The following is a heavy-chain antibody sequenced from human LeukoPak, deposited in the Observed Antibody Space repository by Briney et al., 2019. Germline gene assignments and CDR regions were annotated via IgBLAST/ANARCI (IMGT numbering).Heavy chain of an antibody. CDR1: GFTFSSYW. CDR2: MNSDGSST. CDR3: TRGYYGSGDY. Sequence: PGGSLRLSCAASGFTFSSYWMYWVRQGPGKGLVWVSRMNSDGSSTSYADSVKGRFTISRDNAKNTLYLQMNSLRAEDTALYYCTRGYYGSGDYWGQGTLVTVSS. D-gene: IGHD3-10*01. V-gene: IGHV3-74*01. J-gene: IGHJ4*02.